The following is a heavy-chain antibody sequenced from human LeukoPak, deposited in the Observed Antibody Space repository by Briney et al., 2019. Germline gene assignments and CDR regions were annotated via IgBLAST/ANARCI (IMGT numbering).Heavy chain of an antibody. CDR2: INPSGGST. CDR3: ARDTTIFGVVYYGMDV. V-gene: IGHV1-46*01. D-gene: IGHD3-3*01. Sequence: ASVKVSCKASGYTFTSYYMHWVRQAPGQGLEWMGIINPSGGSTSYAQKFQGRATMTRDTSTSTVYMELSSLRSEDTAVYYCARDTTIFGVVYYGMDVWGQGTTVTVSS. CDR1: GYTFTSYY. J-gene: IGHJ6*02.